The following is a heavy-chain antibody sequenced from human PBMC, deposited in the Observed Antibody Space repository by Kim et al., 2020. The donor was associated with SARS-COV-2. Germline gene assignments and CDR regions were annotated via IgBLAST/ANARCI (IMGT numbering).Heavy chain of an antibody. J-gene: IGHJ6*01. CDR1: GGSFSGYY. CDR2: INHSGST. CDR3: ARGSDYGDYVWYYYYYGM. Sequence: SETLSLTCAVYGGSFSGYYWSWIRQPPGKGLEWIGEINHSGSTNYNPSLKSRVTISVDTSKNQFSLKLSSVTAADTAVYYCARGSDYGDYVWYYYYYGM. D-gene: IGHD4-17*01. V-gene: IGHV4-34*01.